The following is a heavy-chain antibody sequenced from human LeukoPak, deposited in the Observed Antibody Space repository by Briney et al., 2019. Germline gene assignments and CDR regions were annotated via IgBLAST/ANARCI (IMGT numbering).Heavy chain of an antibody. CDR3: ARHRGSSGYFDY. D-gene: IGHD3-22*01. Sequence: GGSLRLSRAASGVTFSSYSMNSVREAPGTGREGVSYISSSSSTIYYADSVKGRFTISRDNAKNSLYLQMNSLRAEDTAVYYCARHRGSSGYFDYWGQGTLVTVSS. CDR2: ISSSSSTI. CDR1: GVTFSSYS. V-gene: IGHV3-48*04. J-gene: IGHJ4*02.